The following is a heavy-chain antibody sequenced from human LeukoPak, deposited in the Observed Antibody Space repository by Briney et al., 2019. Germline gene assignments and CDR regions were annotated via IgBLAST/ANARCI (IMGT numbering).Heavy chain of an antibody. D-gene: IGHD1-1*01. V-gene: IGHV4-4*07. CDR2: IYISGNS. J-gene: IGHJ4*02. Sequence: SETLSLTCTVSGGSISSYYWSWIRQPAGKGLEWIGRIYISGNSNYNPSLKSRVTMSIDTSKNQFSLKLRSVTAADTVVYYCARGNGYFDYWGQGTLVTVSS. CDR1: GGSISSYY. CDR3: ARGNGYFDY.